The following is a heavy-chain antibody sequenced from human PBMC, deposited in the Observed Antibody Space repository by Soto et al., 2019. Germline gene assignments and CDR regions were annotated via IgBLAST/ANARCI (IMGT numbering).Heavy chain of an antibody. CDR2: INPTGGST. D-gene: IGHD1-1*01. CDR1: GYAFTLYS. CDR3: ARSTGAYALYI. J-gene: IGHJ3*02. Sequence: QEQLVQSGAEVKKPGASVKVSCKASGYAFTLYSIHWVRQAPGQGLEWMGMINPTGGSTSYSPKFQGRLTMTTDTSTTTVHMELSSLKSEDTAVFYCARSTGAYALYIWGQGTMVTVSS. V-gene: IGHV1-46*01.